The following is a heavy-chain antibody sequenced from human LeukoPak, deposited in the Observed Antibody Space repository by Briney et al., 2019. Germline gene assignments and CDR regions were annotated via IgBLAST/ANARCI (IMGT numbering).Heavy chain of an antibody. V-gene: IGHV4-34*01. CDR3: ARLQQLVRYYYYYYMDV. Sequence: SETLSLTCAVYGGSFSGYYWGWIRQPPGKGLEWIGEINHSGSTNYNPSLKSRVTISVDTSKNQFSLKLDSVTAADTAVYYCARLQQLVRYYYYYYMDVWGKGTTVTVSS. J-gene: IGHJ6*03. CDR1: GGSFSGYY. D-gene: IGHD6-13*01. CDR2: INHSGST.